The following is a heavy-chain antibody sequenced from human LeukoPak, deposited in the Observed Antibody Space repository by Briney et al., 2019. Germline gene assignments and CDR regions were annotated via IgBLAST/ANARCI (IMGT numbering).Heavy chain of an antibody. CDR3: ARIKGYCSGGSCYGDISYFDY. CDR1: GYTFTTYG. CDR2: ISGYNGYT. Sequence: VSVKVSCKTSGYTFTTYGISWVRQAPGQGLEWMGWISGYNGYTNYAQKLQGRVTMTTDTSTSTAYMELRSLRSDDTAVYYCARIKGYCSGGSCYGDISYFDYWGQGTLVTVSS. V-gene: IGHV1-18*01. J-gene: IGHJ4*02. D-gene: IGHD2-15*01.